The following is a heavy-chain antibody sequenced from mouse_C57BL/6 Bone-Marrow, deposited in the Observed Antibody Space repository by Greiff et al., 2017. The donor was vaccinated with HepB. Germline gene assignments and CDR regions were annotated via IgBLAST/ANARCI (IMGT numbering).Heavy chain of an antibody. Sequence: QVQLQQPGAELVMPGASVKLSCKASGYTFTSYWMHWVKQRPGQGLEWIGEIDPSDSYTNYNQKFKGKSTLTVDKSSSTAYMQLSSLTSEDSAVYYCARRDGNSSGFAYWGQGTLVTVSA. CDR3: ARRDGNSSGFAY. CDR2: IDPSDSYT. CDR1: GYTFTSYW. J-gene: IGHJ3*01. V-gene: IGHV1-69*01. D-gene: IGHD2-1*01.